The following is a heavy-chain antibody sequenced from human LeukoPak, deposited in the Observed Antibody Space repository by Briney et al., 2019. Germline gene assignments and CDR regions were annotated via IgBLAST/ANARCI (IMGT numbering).Heavy chain of an antibody. D-gene: IGHD3-22*01. J-gene: IGHJ4*01. CDR1: GYSISTDYY. CDR2: INHRGST. V-gene: IGHV4-38-2*02. CDR3: ARVGDTSGYFQHFDY. Sequence: SETLSLTCSVSGYSISTDYYWGWIGQAPGKGLEYIGIINHRGSTNYNPSLKGRVTISPDTSKNQFSLNLSSVTAADTAVYYCARVGDTSGYFQHFDYWGQGILVTVSS.